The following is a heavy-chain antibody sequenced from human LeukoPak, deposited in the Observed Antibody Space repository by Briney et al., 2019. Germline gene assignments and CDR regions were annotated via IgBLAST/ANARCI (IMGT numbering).Heavy chain of an antibody. D-gene: IGHD6-19*01. CDR1: GYTFTGYY. Sequence: GASVKVSCKASGYTFTGYYTHWVRQAPGQGLEWMGWINPNSGGTNYAQKFQGWVTMTRDTSISTAYMELSRLRSDDTAVYYCARGSQQWLVRGGAFDIWGQGTMVTVSS. CDR3: ARGSQQWLVRGGAFDI. J-gene: IGHJ3*02. V-gene: IGHV1-2*04. CDR2: INPNSGGT.